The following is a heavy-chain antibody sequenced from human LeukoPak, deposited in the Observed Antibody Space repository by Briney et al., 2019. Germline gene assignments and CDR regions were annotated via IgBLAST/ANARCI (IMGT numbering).Heavy chain of an antibody. J-gene: IGHJ6*03. D-gene: IGHD2-15*01. V-gene: IGHV3-74*01. CDR3: ARGGGSSYFEYYYYYMDV. CDR2: INSDGSST. Sequence: GRYLRLSCAASGFTFSSYWMHWVRQAPGKGLVWVSRINSDGSSTSYADSVKGRFTISRDNAKNTLYLQMNSLRAEDTAVYYCARGGGSSYFEYYYYYMDVWGKGTTVTISS. CDR1: GFTFSSYW.